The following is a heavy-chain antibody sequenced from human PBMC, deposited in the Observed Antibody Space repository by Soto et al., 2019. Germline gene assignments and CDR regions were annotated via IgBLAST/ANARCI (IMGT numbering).Heavy chain of an antibody. D-gene: IGHD6-13*01. CDR2: IDPSDSYT. CDR1: GYSFTSYW. Sequence: GEALKISCKGSGYSFTSYWIGSVRQMPGKGLEWMGRIDPSDSYTNYSPSFQGHVTISADKSISTAYLQWSSLKASETAMYYCGIAPAGLGMYYYYGMDVWGQGTTITVS. CDR3: GIAPAGLGMYYYYGMDV. J-gene: IGHJ6*02. V-gene: IGHV5-10-1*01.